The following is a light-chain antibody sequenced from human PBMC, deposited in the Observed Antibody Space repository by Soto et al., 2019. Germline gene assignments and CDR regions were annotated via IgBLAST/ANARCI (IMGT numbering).Light chain of an antibody. CDR3: QHYNSYSEA. Sequence: DIQMTQSTSSLSASVGDRVTITCRASQSIRYWVAWYQHKPGKAPKLLIYDASTLESGVPTRFSGSGSGTEFTLTISSLQPDDFATYYCQHYNSYSEAFGQGTKVDI. CDR1: QSIRYW. CDR2: DAS. V-gene: IGKV1-5*01. J-gene: IGKJ1*01.